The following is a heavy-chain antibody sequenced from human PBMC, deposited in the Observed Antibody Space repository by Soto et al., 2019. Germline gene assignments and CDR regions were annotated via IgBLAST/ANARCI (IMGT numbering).Heavy chain of an antibody. V-gene: IGHV1-18*01. Sequence: GSPVEVSRTASGYPLNHHGISWVRQAPGQGLEWMGWISAYHGNTKYAQTLQGRVTMTTDTSTNTAYMELRSLRSDDTAVYYCASGGSYFDSWGKGTRVTVSS. CDR2: ISAYHGNT. CDR1: GYPLNHHG. D-gene: IGHD3-16*01. J-gene: IGHJ4*02. CDR3: ASGGSYFDS.